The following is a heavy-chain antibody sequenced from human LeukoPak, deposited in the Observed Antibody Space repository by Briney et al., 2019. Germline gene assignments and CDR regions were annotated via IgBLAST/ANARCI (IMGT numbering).Heavy chain of an antibody. CDR2: ISYDGSNK. Sequence: GGSLRLSCAASGFTFRSYAMHWVRQAPGKGLEWVAVISYDGSNKYYADSVKGRFTISRDNSKNTLYLQMNSLRAEDTAVYYCRGDILGYCSGGSCPDAFDIWGQGTMVTVSS. J-gene: IGHJ3*02. CDR3: RGDILGYCSGGSCPDAFDI. V-gene: IGHV3-30*04. CDR1: GFTFRSYA. D-gene: IGHD2-15*01.